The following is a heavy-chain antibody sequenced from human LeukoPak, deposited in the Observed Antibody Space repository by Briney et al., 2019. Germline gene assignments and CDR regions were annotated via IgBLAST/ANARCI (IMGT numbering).Heavy chain of an antibody. V-gene: IGHV4-34*01. D-gene: IGHD2-15*01. J-gene: IGHJ6*02. CDR3: ARVNVVVAPTANDTYYYYYYGMDV. CDR2: INHSGGT. CDR1: GGSFSGYY. Sequence: SETLSLTCAVSGGSFSGYYWSWIRQPPGKGLEWIGEINHSGGTNYNPSLKSRVTISVDTSKNQFSLKLSSVTAADTAVYYCARVNVVVAPTANDTYYYYYYGMDVWGQGTTVTVSS.